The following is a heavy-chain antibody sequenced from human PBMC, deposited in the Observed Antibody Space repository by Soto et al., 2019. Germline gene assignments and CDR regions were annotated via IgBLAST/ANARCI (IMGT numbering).Heavy chain of an antibody. Sequence: EVRLLESGGGLVQPGGSLRLSCVASGFDFSTYAMSWVRQAPGKGLEWVCGFSGGSGATHYRDSVKGRFTISRDDSRSTVYLQMNSLGVDDTAVYYCVKWNGYGDYWGQGTLVSVSS. V-gene: IGHV3-23*01. CDR1: GFDFSTYA. CDR2: FSGGSGAT. D-gene: IGHD1-1*01. J-gene: IGHJ4*02. CDR3: VKWNGYGDY.